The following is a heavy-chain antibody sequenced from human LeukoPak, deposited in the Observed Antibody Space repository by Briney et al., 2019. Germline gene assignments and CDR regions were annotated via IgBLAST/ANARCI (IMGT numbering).Heavy chain of an antibody. CDR1: GFTFRSYS. CDR2: ISSVSSYI. J-gene: IGHJ4*02. CDR3: ARRTDSSGYYLDY. V-gene: IGHV3-21*01. Sequence: GGSLRLSCAASGFTFRSYSMNWDRQAPGRGLEWVSSISSVSSYIYYADSVKGRFTISRDNAKNSLYLQMNSLRAEDTAVYYCARRTDSSGYYLDYWGQGTLVTVSS. D-gene: IGHD3-22*01.